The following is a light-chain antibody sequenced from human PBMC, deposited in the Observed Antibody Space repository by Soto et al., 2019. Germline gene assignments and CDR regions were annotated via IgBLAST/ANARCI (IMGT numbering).Light chain of an antibody. V-gene: IGLV1-44*01. CDR3: AAWDDSLNGVV. J-gene: IGLJ2*01. Sequence: QPVLTQPPSASGTPGQRVTISCSGSSSNIGSNTVNWYQQFPGTAPKLLIYTNNHRPSGVPDRFSGSKSDTSASLAISGLQSEDEADYYCAAWDDSLNGVVFGGGTKLTVL. CDR2: TNN. CDR1: SSNIGSNT.